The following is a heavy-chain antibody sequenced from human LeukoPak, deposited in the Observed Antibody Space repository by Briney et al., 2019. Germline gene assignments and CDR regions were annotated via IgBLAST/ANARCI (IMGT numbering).Heavy chain of an antibody. D-gene: IGHD3-10*01. J-gene: IGHJ4*02. CDR3: AKGYYYGSGKFDY. CDR2: ITATSLHI. Sequence: GGSLRLSCAASGVTFSGYSMNWVRQAPGKGLEWVSAITATSLHIYYADSVKGRFTISRDNAKNSLYLQMNSLRAEDTALYYCAKGYYYGSGKFDYWGQGTLVTVSS. CDR1: GVTFSGYS. V-gene: IGHV3-21*04.